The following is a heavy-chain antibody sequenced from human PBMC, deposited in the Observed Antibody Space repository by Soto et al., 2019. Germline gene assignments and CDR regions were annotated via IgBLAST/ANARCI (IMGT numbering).Heavy chain of an antibody. CDR3: ARESAFIVVVTAHYYFDY. D-gene: IGHD2-21*02. CDR1: GFTFSSYA. Sequence: QVQLVESGGGVVQPGRSLRLSCAASGFTFSSYAMHWVRQAPGKGLEWVAVISYDGSNKYYADSVKGRFTISRDNSKNTLYQQMNSLRAEDTAVYYCARESAFIVVVTAHYYFDYWGQGTLVTVSS. CDR2: ISYDGSNK. J-gene: IGHJ4*02. V-gene: IGHV3-30-3*01.